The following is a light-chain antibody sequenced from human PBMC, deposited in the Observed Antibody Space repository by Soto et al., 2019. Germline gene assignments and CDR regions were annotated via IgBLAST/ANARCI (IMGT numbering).Light chain of an antibody. CDR1: QSVGSN. V-gene: IGKV3-15*01. CDR3: QQYNDWPPPIT. Sequence: EIVMTQSPATLSVSPGERATLSCRASQSVGSNLAWYQQKLGQAPRLLIFGASTRAPDIPARFSASGSGTEFSLTISSLQYEDFVVYYCQQYNDWPPPITFGRGTRLEIK. CDR2: GAS. J-gene: IGKJ5*01.